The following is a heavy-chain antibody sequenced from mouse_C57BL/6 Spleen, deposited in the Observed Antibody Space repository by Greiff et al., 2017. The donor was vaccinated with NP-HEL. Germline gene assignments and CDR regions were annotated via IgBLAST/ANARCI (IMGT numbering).Heavy chain of an antibody. Sequence: QVQLQQPGAELVKPGASVKMSCKASGYTFTSYWITWVKQRPGQGLEWIGDIYPGSGSTNYNEKFKSKATLTVDTSSSTAYMQLSSLTSEDSAVYYCAREKDYDEGDAMDYWGQGTSVTVSS. CDR2: IYPGSGST. V-gene: IGHV1-55*01. CDR3: AREKDYDEGDAMDY. CDR1: GYTFTSYW. D-gene: IGHD2-4*01. J-gene: IGHJ4*01.